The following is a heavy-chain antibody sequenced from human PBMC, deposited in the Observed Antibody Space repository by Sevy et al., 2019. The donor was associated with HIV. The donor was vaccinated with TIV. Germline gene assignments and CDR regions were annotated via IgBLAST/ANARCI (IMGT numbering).Heavy chain of an antibody. Sequence: ASVKVSCKASGGTFNSYTINWLRQAPGQGLEWMGGIIPMFASAHYAQKFQGRVTITADKSTSIAYIELSSLRSEDTAVYYCARDRDITIGGSDAYDIWGHGTLVTVSS. J-gene: IGHJ3*02. CDR1: GGTFNSYT. CDR2: IIPMFASA. D-gene: IGHD3-16*01. CDR3: ARDRDITIGGSDAYDI. V-gene: IGHV1-69*06.